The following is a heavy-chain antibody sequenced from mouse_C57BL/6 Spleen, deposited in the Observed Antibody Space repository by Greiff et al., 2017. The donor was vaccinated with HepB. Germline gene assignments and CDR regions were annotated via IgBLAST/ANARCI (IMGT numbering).Heavy chain of an antibody. CDR3: ARDGYCCAMDY. Sequence: ESGPGLVKPSQSLSLTCSVTGYSITSGYYWNWIRQFPGNKLEWMGYISYDGSNNYNPSLKNRISITRDTSKNQFFLKLNSVTTEDTATYYCARDGYCCAMDYWGQGTSVTVSS. J-gene: IGHJ4*01. V-gene: IGHV3-6*01. D-gene: IGHD2-3*01. CDR1: GYSITSGYY. CDR2: ISYDGSN.